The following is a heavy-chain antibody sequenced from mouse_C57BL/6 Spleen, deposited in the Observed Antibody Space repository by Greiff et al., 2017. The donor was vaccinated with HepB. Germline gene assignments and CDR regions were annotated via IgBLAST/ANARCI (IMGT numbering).Heavy chain of an antibody. CDR2: IDPSDSYT. CDR3: ARRDSRLWRYFDV. CDR1: GYTFTSYW. J-gene: IGHJ1*03. Sequence: QVQLQQPGAELVRPGTSVKLSCKASGYTFTSYWMHWVKQRPGQGLEWIGVIDPSDSYTNYNQKFKGKATLTVDTSSSTAYMQLSGLTSEESAVYYCARRDSRLWRYFDVWGTGTTVTVSS. D-gene: IGHD1-1*02. V-gene: IGHV1-59*01.